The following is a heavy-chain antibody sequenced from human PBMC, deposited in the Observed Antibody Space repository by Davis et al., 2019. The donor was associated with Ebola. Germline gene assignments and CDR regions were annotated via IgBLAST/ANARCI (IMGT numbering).Heavy chain of an antibody. V-gene: IGHV3-7*01. Sequence: GGSLRLSCAASGFTFSSYWMSWVRQAPGKGLEWVADIKQDGSEKYYVDSVKGRFTISRDNSKNTLYLQMNSLRAEDTAVYYCARDGGRFDYWGQGTLVTVSS. CDR3: ARDGGRFDY. J-gene: IGHJ4*02. CDR2: IKQDGSEK. CDR1: GFTFSSYW. D-gene: IGHD3-16*01.